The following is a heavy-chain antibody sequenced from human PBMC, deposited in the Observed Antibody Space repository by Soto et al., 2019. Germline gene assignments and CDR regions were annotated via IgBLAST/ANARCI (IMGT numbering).Heavy chain of an antibody. CDR1: GGSIISVGFS. CDR2: VYHSGVT. J-gene: IGHJ5*02. Sequence: QVLLTESGPGLVKPSQTLSLTCTVSGGSIISVGFSWSWIRQHPGKGLEWIGYVYHSGVTYYNPSLEGRVSISVHTSKNQFALKLNSVTAADTAVYYCAREGSGTTPGGFDPWGQGTLVTVSS. D-gene: IGHD1-7*01. CDR3: AREGSGTTPGGFDP. V-gene: IGHV4-31*03.